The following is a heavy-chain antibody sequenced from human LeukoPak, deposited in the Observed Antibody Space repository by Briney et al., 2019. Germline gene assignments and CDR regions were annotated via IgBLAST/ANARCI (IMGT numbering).Heavy chain of an antibody. CDR1: GFTVSSNS. V-gene: IGHV3-66*03. D-gene: IGHD1-26*01. CDR2: IYSGTI. Sequence: GGSLRLSCTVSGFTVSSNSMSWVRQAPGKGLEWVSFIYSGTIHYSDSVKGRFTISRDNSHNTLYLQMNSLHSEDTAVYYCAKDLGLQVGASPFDYWGQGTLVTVSS. J-gene: IGHJ4*02. CDR3: AKDLGLQVGASPFDY.